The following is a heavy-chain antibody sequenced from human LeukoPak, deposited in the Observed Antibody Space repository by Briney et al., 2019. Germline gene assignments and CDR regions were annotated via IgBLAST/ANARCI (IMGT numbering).Heavy chain of an antibody. CDR3: ARQGTGKDVLRYFDWLLTSGYAFDY. V-gene: IGHV4-38-2*02. D-gene: IGHD3-9*01. Sequence: SETLSLTCTVSGYSITNGYYWGWIRQPPGKGLEWIGSIYHDGRIDYNPSLKSRVTISRDTSNDQFSLKLSSVTAADTAVYYCARQGTGKDVLRYFDWLLTSGYAFDYWGQGTLVTVSS. J-gene: IGHJ4*02. CDR2: IYHDGRI. CDR1: GYSITNGYY.